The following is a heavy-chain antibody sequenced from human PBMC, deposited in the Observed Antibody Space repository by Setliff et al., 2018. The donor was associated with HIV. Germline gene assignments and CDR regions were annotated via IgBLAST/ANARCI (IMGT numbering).Heavy chain of an antibody. CDR1: GFSFSLYA. CDR2: ISGSGRKT. Sequence: LSLSCKATGFSFSLYAMSWVRQAPGKGLEWVSSISGSGRKTYYGDSVKGRFTISRDNSWDTVDLQTNTLRAEDTAVYYCAKVPLFVVVPAALGGMDVWGQGTTVTVSS. CDR3: AKVPLFVVVPAALGGMDV. V-gene: IGHV3-23*01. D-gene: IGHD2-2*01. J-gene: IGHJ6*02.